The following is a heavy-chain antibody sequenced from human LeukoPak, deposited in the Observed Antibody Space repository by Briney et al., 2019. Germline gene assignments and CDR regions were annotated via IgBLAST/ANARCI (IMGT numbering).Heavy chain of an antibody. CDR1: GFTFSSYS. Sequence: PGGSLRLSCAASGFTFSSYSMNWVRQPPGKGLEWIGSIYYSGGSFYNPSLKSRVTISVDTSKNQFFLKLSSVTAADTAVYFCARDPITMIKSFDPWGQGTLVTVSS. D-gene: IGHD3-22*01. J-gene: IGHJ5*02. CDR2: IYYSGGS. V-gene: IGHV4-59*12. CDR3: ARDPITMIKSFDP.